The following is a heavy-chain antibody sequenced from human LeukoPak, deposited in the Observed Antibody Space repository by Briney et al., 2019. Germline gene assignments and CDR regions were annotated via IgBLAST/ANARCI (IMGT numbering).Heavy chain of an antibody. D-gene: IGHD2-21*02. V-gene: IGHV3-23*01. Sequence: GGSLRLSCAASGFTFSSYWMSWVRQAPGKGLEWVSAISGSGGSTYYADSVKGRFTISRDNSKNTLYLQMNSLRAEDTAVYYCAKEPLAYCGGDCYSDYWGQGTLVTVSS. CDR3: AKEPLAYCGGDCYSDY. CDR1: GFTFSSYW. J-gene: IGHJ4*02. CDR2: ISGSGGST.